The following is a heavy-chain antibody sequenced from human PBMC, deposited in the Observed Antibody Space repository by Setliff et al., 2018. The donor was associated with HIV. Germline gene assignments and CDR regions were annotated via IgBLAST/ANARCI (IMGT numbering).Heavy chain of an antibody. D-gene: IGHD6-19*01. Sequence: ASVKVSCKASGYTFTSYGFSWVRQAPGQGLEWMGWISAYNGNTDYARKLQGRVTMTTDTSTSTAYMELRSLRSDDTAVYYCARDRQQWLVSYYYYGMDVWVPETLLVTVSS. CDR1: GYTFTSYG. CDR3: ARDRQQWLVSYYYYGMDV. V-gene: IGHV1-18*01. CDR2: ISAYNGNT. J-gene: IGHJ6*02.